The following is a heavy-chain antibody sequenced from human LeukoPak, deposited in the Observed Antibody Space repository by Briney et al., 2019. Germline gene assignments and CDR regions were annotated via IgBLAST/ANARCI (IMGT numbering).Heavy chain of an antibody. CDR1: GVTFSGSV. J-gene: IGHJ4*02. CDR2: IRSKANSYET. D-gene: IGHD3-3*01. V-gene: IGHV3-73*01. CDR3: TRDWSLSTKQYKYYFDY. Sequence: GGSLRLSCAASGVTFSGSVMHWVRQASGKGLEGVGRIRSKANSYETAYAASVKGIFTNSRDDSKNKAYLQMNSLKTEHTAVYYCTRDWSLSTKQYKYYFDYWDQGTLVTVSS.